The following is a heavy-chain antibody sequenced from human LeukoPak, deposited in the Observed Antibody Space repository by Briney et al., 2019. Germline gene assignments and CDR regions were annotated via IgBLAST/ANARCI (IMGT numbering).Heavy chain of an antibody. J-gene: IGHJ4*02. Sequence: NPSETLSLTCTVSGGSISSYYWSWIRQPPGKGLEWIGYIYYSGSTNYNPSLKSRVTISVDTSKNQFSLKLSSVTAADTAVYYCASFSGYSYGFDYWGQGTLVTVSS. CDR3: ASFSGYSYGFDY. D-gene: IGHD5-18*01. V-gene: IGHV4-59*08. CDR2: IYYSGST. CDR1: GGSISSYY.